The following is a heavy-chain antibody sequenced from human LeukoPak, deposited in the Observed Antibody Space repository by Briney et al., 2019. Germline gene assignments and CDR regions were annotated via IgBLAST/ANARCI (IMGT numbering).Heavy chain of an antibody. D-gene: IGHD2-2*01. CDR1: GYTFTGYY. CDR2: INPNSGGT. J-gene: IGHJ6*02. Sequence: EASVKVSCKASGYTFTGYYMHWVRQAPGQGLEWMGWINPNSGGTNYAQKFQGRVTMTRDTSISTAYMELSRLRSDDTAVYYCARDGPSVVVNPPYYYGMDVWGQGTTVTVSS. CDR3: ARDGPSVVVNPPYYYGMDV. V-gene: IGHV1-2*02.